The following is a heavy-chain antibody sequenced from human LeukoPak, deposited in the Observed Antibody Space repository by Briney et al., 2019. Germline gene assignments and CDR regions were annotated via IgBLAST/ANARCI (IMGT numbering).Heavy chain of an antibody. V-gene: IGHV2-5*01. J-gene: IGHJ4*02. CDR3: AHTYNPVHYDYVWGSYRPYYFDY. Sequence: SGPTLVKPTQTLTLTCTFSGFSLSTSGGGVGWIRQPPVKALEWLAPIYWNDDKRYSPSLRSRLTITKDTSTNQVVFTMTNMDPVDTATYYCAHTYNPVHYDYVWGSYRPYYFDYWGQGTLVTASS. CDR2: IYWNDDK. D-gene: IGHD3-16*02. CDR1: GFSLSTSGGG.